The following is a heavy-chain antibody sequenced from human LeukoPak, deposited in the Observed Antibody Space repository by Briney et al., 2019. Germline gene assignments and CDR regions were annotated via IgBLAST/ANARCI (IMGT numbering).Heavy chain of an antibody. Sequence: PGGSLRLSCAASGFTFSNYAMSWVRQAPGKGLEWISEISGSGGNTYYADSVKGRFTVSRDNSKNTLYLQMDSLRAEDTAIYYCVPRHCSSITCYAGFDYWSQGTLVTVSS. D-gene: IGHD2-2*01. CDR1: GFTFSNYA. CDR2: ISGSGGNT. V-gene: IGHV3-23*01. J-gene: IGHJ4*02. CDR3: VPRHCSSITCYAGFDY.